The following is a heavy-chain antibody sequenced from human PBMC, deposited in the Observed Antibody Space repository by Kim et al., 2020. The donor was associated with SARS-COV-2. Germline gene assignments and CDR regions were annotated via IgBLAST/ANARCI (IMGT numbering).Heavy chain of an antibody. CDR2: IYYSGST. Sequence: SETLSLTCTVSGGSISSGGYYWSWIRQHPGKGLEWIGYIYYSGSTYYNPSLKSRVTISVDTSKNQFSLKLSSVTAADTAVYYCARDYYGSGMPFDPWGQGTLVTVSS. D-gene: IGHD3-10*01. CDR1: GGSISSGGYY. J-gene: IGHJ5*02. V-gene: IGHV4-31*03. CDR3: ARDYYGSGMPFDP.